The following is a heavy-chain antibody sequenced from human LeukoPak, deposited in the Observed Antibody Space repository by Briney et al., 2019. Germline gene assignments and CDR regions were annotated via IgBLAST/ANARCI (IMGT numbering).Heavy chain of an antibody. D-gene: IGHD3-9*01. Sequence: GASVKVSCKASGYTFTSYYMHWVRQAPGQGLEWMGRINPNSGGTNYAQKFQGRVTMTRDTSISTAYMELSRLRSDDTAVYYCARDELLIRYFDWLPYYYYYGMDVWGQGTTVTVSS. CDR1: GYTFTSYY. J-gene: IGHJ6*02. V-gene: IGHV1-2*06. CDR2: INPNSGGT. CDR3: ARDELLIRYFDWLPYYYYYGMDV.